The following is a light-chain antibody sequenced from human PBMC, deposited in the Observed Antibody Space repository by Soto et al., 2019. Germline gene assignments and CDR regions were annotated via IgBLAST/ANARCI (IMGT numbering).Light chain of an antibody. CDR2: GAS. J-gene: IGKJ5*01. CDR3: QHYGSAPST. V-gene: IGKV3-20*01. CDR1: QSVSSNF. Sequence: EIVLTQSPGTLSLSPGEGATLSCRASQSVSSNFLAWYQQKPGQAPRLLIYGASSRVTGIPDRFSGSGSGTDFTLTISRLEPEDFAVYYCQHYGSAPSTFGQGTRLEIK.